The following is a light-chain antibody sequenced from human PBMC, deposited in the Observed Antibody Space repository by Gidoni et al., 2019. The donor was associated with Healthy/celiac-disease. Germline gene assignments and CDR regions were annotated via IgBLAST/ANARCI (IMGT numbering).Light chain of an antibody. CDR2: AAS. CDR1: QGIRND. Sequence: AIQMTQSPSSLSASVGDRVTITCRASQGIRNDLGWYQQNPGKAPKLLIYAASSLQSGLPSRFSGSGSGTDFTLTISSLQPEDFATYYCLQDYNYPFTFGPGTKVDIK. J-gene: IGKJ3*01. V-gene: IGKV1-6*01. CDR3: LQDYNYPFT.